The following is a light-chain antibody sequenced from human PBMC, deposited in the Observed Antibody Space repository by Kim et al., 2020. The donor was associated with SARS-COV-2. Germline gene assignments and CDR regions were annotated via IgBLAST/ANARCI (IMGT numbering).Light chain of an antibody. CDR3: QQHYSTPMFI. Sequence: DIVMTQSPDSLAVSLGERATINCKSSQSVLYSSTNKSYLAWYQQKPGQPPKLLIYWASTRESGVPDLFSGSGSGTDFTLTISSLQAEDVAVYYCQQHYSTPMFIFGQGTKLEI. CDR2: WAS. V-gene: IGKV4-1*01. J-gene: IGKJ2*01. CDR1: QSVLYSSTNKSY.